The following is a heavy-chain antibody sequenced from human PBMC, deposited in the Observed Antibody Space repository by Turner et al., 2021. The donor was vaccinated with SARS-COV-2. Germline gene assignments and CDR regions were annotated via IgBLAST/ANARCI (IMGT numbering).Heavy chain of an antibody. CDR2: SSWKSGRI. CDR1: GFTFDDYA. J-gene: IGHJ5*02. Sequence: EVQLVESGGALVQPGRSLRLTCADSGFTFDDYAMHWVGQAPGKVLGRVSGSSWKSGRIGYADSVKGRFTISRDNAKNSLYLQMNSLKAEDTALYYCVRGLDSMGYNWFDPWGLGTLVTVSS. V-gene: IGHV3-9*01. CDR3: VRGLDSMGYNWFDP. D-gene: IGHD2-2*03.